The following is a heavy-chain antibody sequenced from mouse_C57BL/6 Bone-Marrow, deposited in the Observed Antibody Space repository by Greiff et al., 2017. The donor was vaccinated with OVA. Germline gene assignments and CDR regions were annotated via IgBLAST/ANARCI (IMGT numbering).Heavy chain of an antibody. CDR2: INYDGSST. CDR1: GFTFSDYY. CDR3: ARGGYYGSSPYYYAMDY. Sequence: EVQRVESEGGLVQPGSSMKLSCTASGFTFSDYYMAWVRQVPEKGLEWVANINYDGSSTYYLDSLKSRFIISRDNAKNILYLQMSSLKSEDTATYYCARGGYYGSSPYYYAMDYWGQGTSVTVSS. V-gene: IGHV5-16*01. D-gene: IGHD1-1*01. J-gene: IGHJ4*01.